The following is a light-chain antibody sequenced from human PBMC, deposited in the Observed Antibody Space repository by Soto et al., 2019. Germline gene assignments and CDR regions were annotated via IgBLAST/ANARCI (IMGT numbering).Light chain of an antibody. V-gene: IGKV1-5*01. CDR2: DAS. CDR1: QSIGSW. Sequence: DIQMTQSPPTLSASVGDRVTITCRASQSIGSWLAWYQQKPGKAPKLLIFDASTLESGVPSRFSGSGSGTEFTLTISSLQPDDVATFYCQQYNDFWTFGQGTKVQIK. CDR3: QQYNDFWT. J-gene: IGKJ1*01.